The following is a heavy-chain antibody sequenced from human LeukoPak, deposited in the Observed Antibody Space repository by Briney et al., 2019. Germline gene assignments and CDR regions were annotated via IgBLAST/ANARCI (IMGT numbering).Heavy chain of an antibody. D-gene: IGHD5-12*01. J-gene: IGHJ4*02. CDR1: GFTFSSYA. V-gene: IGHV3-23*01. CDR3: AKGYSGYDSDFDY. CDR2: ISGSGIGT. Sequence: GGSLRLSCAASGFTFSSYAMSWVRQAPGRGLEWVSAISGSGIGTYYADSVKGRFTISRDNSKTTLYLQMNSLRAEDTAVYYCAKGYSGYDSDFDYWGQGTLVTVSS.